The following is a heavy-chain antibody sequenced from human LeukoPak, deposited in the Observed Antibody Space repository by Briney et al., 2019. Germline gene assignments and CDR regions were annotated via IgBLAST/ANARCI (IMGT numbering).Heavy chain of an antibody. CDR3: ARDPPGIAASVSGG. V-gene: IGHV3-53*01. Sequence: PGGSLRLSCAASGFTFSSYSMNWVRQAPGKGLEWVSLIYSGGSTYYADSVKGRFTISRDNSKNTLYLQMSSLRVEDTAVYYCARDPPGIAASVSGGWGQGTLVTVSS. CDR1: GFTFSSYS. J-gene: IGHJ1*01. D-gene: IGHD6-13*01. CDR2: IYSGGST.